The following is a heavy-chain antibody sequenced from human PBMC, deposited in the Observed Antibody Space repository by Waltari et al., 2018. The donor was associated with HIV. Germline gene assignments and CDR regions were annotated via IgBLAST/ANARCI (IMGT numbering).Heavy chain of an antibody. V-gene: IGHV4-4*07. Sequence: QVQLQQSGPRLMKPSETLSLTCIVSGGSINSYYWNWIRQPAGKALEWIGRIYTSGSTKSNPSLKSRVSMSIATSKNQFSLNLTSVTASDTAVYYCARGTYYFDTSSGYPPLDLWGRGTLVTVSS. CDR2: IYTSGST. CDR3: ARGTYYFDTSSGYPPLDL. CDR1: GGSINSYY. D-gene: IGHD3-22*01. J-gene: IGHJ2*01.